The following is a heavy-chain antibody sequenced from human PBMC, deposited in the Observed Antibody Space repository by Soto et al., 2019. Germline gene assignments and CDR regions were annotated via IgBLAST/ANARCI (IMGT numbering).Heavy chain of an antibody. CDR1: GGSIIIGDYY. Sequence: SEPLSLTCTVSGGSIIIGDYYWSWIRQPPGKGLEWIGYIYYSGSTYYNPSLKSRVTISVDTSKNQFSLKLSSVTAADTAVYYCAGSSGYGTSVYFDYWGQGNLVTVSS. V-gene: IGHV4-30-4*01. CDR3: AGSSGYGTSVYFDY. J-gene: IGHJ4*02. D-gene: IGHD3-22*01. CDR2: IYYSGST.